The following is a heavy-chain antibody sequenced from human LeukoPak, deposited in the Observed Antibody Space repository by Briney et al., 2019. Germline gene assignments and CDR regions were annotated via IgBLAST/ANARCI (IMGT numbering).Heavy chain of an antibody. CDR2: ISAYNGNT. V-gene: IGHV1-18*01. Sequence: ASVKVSCKASGYTFSTYGITWVRQAPGQGLEWMGWISAYNGNTNYAQKLQGRVTMTTDTSTSTAYMELRSLRSDDTAVYYCARDKEGDWFDPWGQGTLVTVSS. CDR3: ARDKEGDWFDP. J-gene: IGHJ5*02. D-gene: IGHD3-16*01. CDR1: GYTFSTYG.